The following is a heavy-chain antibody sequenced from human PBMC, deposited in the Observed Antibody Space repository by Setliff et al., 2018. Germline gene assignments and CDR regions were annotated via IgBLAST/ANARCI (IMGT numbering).Heavy chain of an antibody. CDR3: ARVDCSGTSCSYGYFYYMDV. CDR2: ISSSGNTK. CDR1: GFTFSDYY. J-gene: IGHJ6*03. Sequence: PGGSLRLSCAASGFTFSDYYMSWIRQAPGKGLEWASYISSSGNTKYYTNSVKGRFTISRDNAKNSLYLQMNTRRAEDTAVYYCARVDCSGTSCSYGYFYYMDVWGKGTTVTVSS. V-gene: IGHV3-11*01. D-gene: IGHD2-2*01.